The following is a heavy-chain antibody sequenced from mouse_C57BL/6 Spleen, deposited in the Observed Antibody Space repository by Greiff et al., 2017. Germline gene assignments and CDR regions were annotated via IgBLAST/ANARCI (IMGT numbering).Heavy chain of an antibody. V-gene: IGHV2-3*01. J-gene: IGHJ4*01. D-gene: IGHD2-4*01. Sequence: VKLMESGPGLVAPSQSLSITCTVSGFSLTSYGVSWVRQPPGKGLEWLGVIWGDGSTNSHSSLISRLSISKDNSKSQVFLKLNSLQTDDTATYYCAAHDYDYAMDYWGQGTSVTVSS. CDR3: AAHDYDYAMDY. CDR2: IWGDGST. CDR1: GFSLTSYG.